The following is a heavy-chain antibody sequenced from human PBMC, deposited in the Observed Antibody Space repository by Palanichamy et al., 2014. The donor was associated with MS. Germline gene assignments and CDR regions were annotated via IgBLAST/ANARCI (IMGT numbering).Heavy chain of an antibody. CDR1: GFNVSSNY. CDR3: ARDPGYYGSGSYYNAPYYFDY. CDR2: IYSSGST. J-gene: IGHJ4*02. V-gene: IGHV3-53*01. D-gene: IGHD3-10*01. Sequence: EVQLVESGGGLIQPGGSLRLSCAASGFNVSSNYMSWVRRAPGKGLEWVSLIYSSGSTHYADSVKGRFTISRDNSKNSLYLQMNSLRAEDTAVYYCARDPGYYGSGSYYNAPYYFDYWGQGTLVTVSS.